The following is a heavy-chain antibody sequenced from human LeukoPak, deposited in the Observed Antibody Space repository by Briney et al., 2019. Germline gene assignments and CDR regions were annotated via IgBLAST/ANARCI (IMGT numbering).Heavy chain of an antibody. Sequence: GASVKVSCKAPGYTFTSYYIHWVRQAPGQGLEWMGIINFSGGSTSYAQKFQGRVTMTRDTSTSTVYMELNSLRSEDTAVYYCASGFYTNAFDIWGQGTMVTVSS. CDR1: GYTFTSYY. V-gene: IGHV1-46*01. CDR2: INFSGGST. CDR3: ASGFYTNAFDI. J-gene: IGHJ3*02.